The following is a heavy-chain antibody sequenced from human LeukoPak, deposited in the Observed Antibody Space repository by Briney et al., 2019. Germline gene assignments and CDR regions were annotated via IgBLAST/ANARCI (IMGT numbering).Heavy chain of an antibody. V-gene: IGHV4-4*02. CDR3: SRENGAFSPFGY. CDR2: VSLSGLT. J-gene: IGHJ4*02. CDR1: GGSITSTNW. D-gene: IGHD2-8*01. Sequence: PSETLSLTCGVSGGSITSTNWWSWVRQPPGQGLEWIGEVSLSGLTNYNPSLGSRVIMALDTSKNHLSLHLTSVTAADTAVYYCSRENGAFSPFGYWGQGYLVTVLS.